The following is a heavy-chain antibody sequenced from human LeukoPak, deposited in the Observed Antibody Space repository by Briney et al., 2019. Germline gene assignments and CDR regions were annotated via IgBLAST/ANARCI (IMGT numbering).Heavy chain of an antibody. CDR2: ISAYNGNT. J-gene: IGHJ4*02. V-gene: IGHV1-18*01. Sequence: GASVKVSCKASGYTFTSYDISWVRQAPGQGLEWMGWISAYNGNTNYAQKFQGRVTMTTDTSTSTAYMELRSLRSDDTAVYYCARYVDYYDSSGYTALDYWGQGTLVTVSS. D-gene: IGHD3-22*01. CDR1: GYTFTSYD. CDR3: ARYVDYYDSSGYTALDY.